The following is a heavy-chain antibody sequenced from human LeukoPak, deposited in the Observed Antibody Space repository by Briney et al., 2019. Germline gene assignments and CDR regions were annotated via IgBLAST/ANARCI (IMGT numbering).Heavy chain of an antibody. D-gene: IGHD6-19*01. CDR2: IWNDGSHQ. V-gene: IGHV3-33*01. J-gene: IGHJ4*02. CDR3: ARGGVYSSGWYGYFDY. CDR1: GFSFSTYG. Sequence: GGSLRLSCTMFGFSFSTYGMHWVRQAPGNGLEWVAVIWNDGSHQYYTDSVKGRFTISRDNSKNTVYLQMNSLRAEDTAVYYCARGGVYSSGWYGYFDYWGQGTLVTVSS.